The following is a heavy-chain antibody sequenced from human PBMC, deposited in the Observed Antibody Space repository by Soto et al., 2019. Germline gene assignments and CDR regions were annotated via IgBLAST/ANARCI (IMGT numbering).Heavy chain of an antibody. CDR2: ISYNGGNR. V-gene: IGHV3-30*04. Sequence: QVQLVESGGGVVQPGRSLRLSCAASGFTFSNYAMHWVRQAPGKGLECVAVISYNGGNRFYRDYVKGRFTISRDNSKNTVHLQIDSLRYEDAAEYYCARGDREDTAVVTGVRPGEYGVDVWGQGTTVTVSS. D-gene: IGHD2-15*01. CDR3: ARGDREDTAVVTGVRPGEYGVDV. J-gene: IGHJ6*02. CDR1: GFTFSNYA.